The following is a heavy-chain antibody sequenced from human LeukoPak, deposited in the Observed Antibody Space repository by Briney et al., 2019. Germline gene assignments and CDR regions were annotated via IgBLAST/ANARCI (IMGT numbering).Heavy chain of an antibody. Sequence: GASVKVSCKASGYTFTNYYMHWVRQAPGQGLEWMGIINPSGGSTSYAQKFQGRVTMTRDTSTSTVYMELSSLRSEDTAVYYCARDPQYSGYDSGLDYWGQGTLVTVSS. CDR2: INPSGGST. J-gene: IGHJ4*02. CDR3: ARDPQYSGYDSGLDY. D-gene: IGHD5-12*01. V-gene: IGHV1-46*01. CDR1: GYTFTNYY.